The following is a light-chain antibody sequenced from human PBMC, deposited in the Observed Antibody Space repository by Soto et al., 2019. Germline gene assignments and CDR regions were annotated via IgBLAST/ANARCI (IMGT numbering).Light chain of an antibody. J-gene: IGKJ1*01. CDR3: QQYNSYVWT. CDR1: QSISSW. CDR2: DVS. V-gene: IGKV1-5*01. Sequence: DIQMTQSPSTLSASVGDRVTITCRASQSISSWLAWYQQKPGKAPKLLIYDVSSLESGVPSRFSGSGSGTELTLTISSLQPDDSATYYCQQYNSYVWTFGQGTKVEIK.